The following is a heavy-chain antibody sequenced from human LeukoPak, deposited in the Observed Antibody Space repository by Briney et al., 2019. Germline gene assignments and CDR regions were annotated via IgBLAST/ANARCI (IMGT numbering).Heavy chain of an antibody. V-gene: IGHV4-34*01. Sequence: PSETLSLTCAVYGGSFSGYYWSWIRQPPGKGLEWIGKINHSGSTNYNPSLKSRVTISVDTSKNQFSLKLSSVTAADTAVYYCARGSRGGGLDYWGQGTLVTVSS. J-gene: IGHJ4*02. CDR3: ARGSRGGGLDY. D-gene: IGHD3-10*01. CDR1: GGSFSGYY. CDR2: INHSGST.